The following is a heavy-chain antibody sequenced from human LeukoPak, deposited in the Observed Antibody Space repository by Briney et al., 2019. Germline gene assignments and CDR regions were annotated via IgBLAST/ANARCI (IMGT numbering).Heavy chain of an antibody. CDR2: IYHSGST. V-gene: IGHV4-30-2*03. CDR3: ARRIVLAVPSWFDP. CDR1: GGSISSGGYY. D-gene: IGHD2/OR15-2a*01. J-gene: IGHJ5*02. Sequence: SQTLSLTSTVSGGSISSGGYYWSWIRQPPGKGLEWIGYIYHSGSTYYNPSLKSRVTISVDTSKNQFSLKLSSVTAADTAVYYCARRIVLAVPSWFDPWGQGTLVTVSS.